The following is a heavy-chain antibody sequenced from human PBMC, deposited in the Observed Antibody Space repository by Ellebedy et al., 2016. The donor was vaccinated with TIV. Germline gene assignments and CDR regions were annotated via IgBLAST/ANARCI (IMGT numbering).Heavy chain of an antibody. CDR1: GFTFSSYA. CDR2: ISYDGSHR. D-gene: IGHD1-1*01. J-gene: IGHJ4*02. Sequence: GESLKISCAASGFTFSSYAMHWGRQAPGKGLEWVAIISYDGSHRYYADSVKGRFTISRDISKNTLYLQMNSLRAEDTAVYYCAREHMTSTGSPLDYWGQGTLVTVSS. V-gene: IGHV3-30-3*01. CDR3: AREHMTSTGSPLDY.